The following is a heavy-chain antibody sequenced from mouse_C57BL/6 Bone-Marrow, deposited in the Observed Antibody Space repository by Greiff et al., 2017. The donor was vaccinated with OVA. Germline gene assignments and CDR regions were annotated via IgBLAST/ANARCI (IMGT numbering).Heavy chain of an antibody. Sequence: EVQRVESGGGLVQPGGSLSLSCAASGFTFTDYYMSWVRQPPGKALEWLGFIRNKANGYTTEYSASVKGRFTISRDNSQSILYLQMNALRAEDSATYYCARNDGYYAMDYWGQGTSVTVSS. D-gene: IGHD2-3*01. CDR1: GFTFTDYY. J-gene: IGHJ4*01. CDR3: ARNDGYYAMDY. V-gene: IGHV7-3*01. CDR2: IRNKANGYTT.